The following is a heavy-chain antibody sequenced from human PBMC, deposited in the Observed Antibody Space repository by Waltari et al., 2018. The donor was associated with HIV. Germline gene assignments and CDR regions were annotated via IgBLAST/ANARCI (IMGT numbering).Heavy chain of an antibody. V-gene: IGHV4-38-2*01. Sequence: QVQLQESGPGLVKPSDTLSLTCAVSAFSISSGPYWGWIRQSPGKGLEWIGSVVHSGSTFYKPSFKSRVSISVDTSKNQFSLKLTSVTAADTAVYYCARQPAPDSTWFQIYFDYWGQGTVVTVSS. CDR3: ARQPAPDSTWFQIYFDY. CDR1: AFSISSGPY. CDR2: VVHSGST. J-gene: IGHJ4*02. D-gene: IGHD6-13*01.